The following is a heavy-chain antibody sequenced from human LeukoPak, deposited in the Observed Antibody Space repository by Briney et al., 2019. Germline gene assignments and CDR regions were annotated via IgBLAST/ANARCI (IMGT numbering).Heavy chain of an antibody. CDR3: AKSLSTVTSLVH. CDR1: GFTFASYA. D-gene: IGHD4-17*01. V-gene: IGHV3-23*01. CDR2: ISGSGGST. J-gene: IGHJ4*02. Sequence: GGSLRLSCAASGFTFASYAMSWVRQAPGKGLEWVSAISGSGGSTYSADSVKGRFTISRDNSKNTLYLQMNSLRVEDTAVYYCAKSLSTVTSLVHWGQGTLVTVSS.